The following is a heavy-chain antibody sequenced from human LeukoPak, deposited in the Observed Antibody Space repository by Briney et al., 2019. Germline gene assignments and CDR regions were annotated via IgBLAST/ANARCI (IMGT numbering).Heavy chain of an antibody. CDR1: GGTFSSYA. J-gene: IGHJ6*03. CDR2: IIPIFGTA. V-gene: IGHV1-69*13. D-gene: IGHD3-10*01. Sequence: SVRVSCKASGGTFSSYAISWVRQAPGQGLEWMGGIIPIFGTANYAQKFQGRVTITADESTSTAYMELSSLRSEDTGVYYCARVVLLWFGEDSDYYYMDVWGKGTTVTISS. CDR3: ARVVLLWFGEDSDYYYMDV.